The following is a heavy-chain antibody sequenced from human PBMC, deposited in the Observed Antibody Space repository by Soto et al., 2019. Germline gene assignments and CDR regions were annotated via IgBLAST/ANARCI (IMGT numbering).Heavy chain of an antibody. J-gene: IGHJ5*02. CDR1: GGSISSGGYY. CDR2: IYYSGST. CDR3: ARGSLIYDILTGYYTANWFDP. Sequence: KPSETLSLTCTVSGGSISSGGYYWSWIRQHPGKGLEWIGYIYYSGSTYYNPSLKSRVTISVDTSQNQFSLKLSSVTAADTAVYYCARGSLIYDILTGYYTANWFDPWGQGTLVTVSS. D-gene: IGHD3-9*01. V-gene: IGHV4-31*03.